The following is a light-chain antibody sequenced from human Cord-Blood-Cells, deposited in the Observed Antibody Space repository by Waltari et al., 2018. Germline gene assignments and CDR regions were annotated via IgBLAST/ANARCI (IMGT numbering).Light chain of an antibody. V-gene: IGLV3-19*01. J-gene: IGLJ2*01. CDR3: NSRDSSGNHVV. CDR1: SLRSYY. Sequence: SSELTQDPAVSVALGQTVRITCQGDSLRSYYASWYQQKPGQAPVIVIDGKNKRPSGIPDRFSGSSSGNTASLTITGAQAEDEADYYCNSRDSSGNHVVFGGGTKLTVL. CDR2: GKN.